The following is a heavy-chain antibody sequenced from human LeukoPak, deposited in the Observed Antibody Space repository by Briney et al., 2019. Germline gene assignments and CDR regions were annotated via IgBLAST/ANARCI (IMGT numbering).Heavy chain of an antibody. CDR3: ARGVGIAAAGNCCDP. CDR1: GYSFTSYW. Sequence: GESLKISCKGSGYSFTSYWIGWVRQMPGKGLEWMGIIYPGDSDTRYSPSFQGQVTISADKSISTAYLQWSSLKASDTAMYYCARGVGIAAAGNCCDPWGQGTLVTVSS. J-gene: IGHJ5*02. D-gene: IGHD6-13*01. V-gene: IGHV5-51*01. CDR2: IYPGDSDT.